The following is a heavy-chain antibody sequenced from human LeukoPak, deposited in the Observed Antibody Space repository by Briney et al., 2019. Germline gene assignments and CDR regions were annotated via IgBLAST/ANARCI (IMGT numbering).Heavy chain of an antibody. CDR3: AKDRDGADRIIL. V-gene: IGHV1-2*02. J-gene: IGHJ4*02. D-gene: IGHD5-24*01. CDR2: INPNSGAT. CDR1: GYTFTDYY. Sequence: ASVTVSCKASGYTFTDYYIHWVRQAPGQGPEWMGWINPNSGATQYAQKLQDRVTLSRDTSSSTAYMEVTRLTSDDTALYYCAKDRDGADRIILWGQGTLVTVSS.